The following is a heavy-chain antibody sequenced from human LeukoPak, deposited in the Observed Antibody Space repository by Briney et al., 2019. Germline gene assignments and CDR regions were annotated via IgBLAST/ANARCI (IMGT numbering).Heavy chain of an antibody. V-gene: IGHV3-30*02. D-gene: IGHD3-22*01. J-gene: IGHJ4*02. CDR2: IRYDGSDK. Sequence: GGSLRLSCAASGFTFSSYGLHWVRQAPGKGLEWVAFIRYDGSDKYYADSVKGRFTISRDNSKNTLYLQMNSLRAEDTAVYYCARDHYDSSGYLYYFDYWGQGTLVTVSS. CDR1: GFTFSSYG. CDR3: ARDHYDSSGYLYYFDY.